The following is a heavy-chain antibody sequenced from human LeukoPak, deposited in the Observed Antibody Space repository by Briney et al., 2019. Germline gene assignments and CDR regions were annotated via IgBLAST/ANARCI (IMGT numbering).Heavy chain of an antibody. D-gene: IGHD3-10*01. CDR3: ATTNYGIDY. CDR1: EFTFSSYS. V-gene: IGHV3-30*02. CDR2: IRYDGSNK. J-gene: IGHJ4*02. Sequence: GGSLRLSYAAPEFTFSSYSMHWVRQAPAKRTDWVAFIRYDGSNKYYADSVNGRFTISRDNSKNKLYLQMNSLRAEDTAVYYCATTNYGIDYWGQGALVTVSS.